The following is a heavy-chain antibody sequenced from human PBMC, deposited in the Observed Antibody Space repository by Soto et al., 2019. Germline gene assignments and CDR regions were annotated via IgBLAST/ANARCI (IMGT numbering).Heavy chain of an antibody. Sequence: PGGSLRLSCAASGFTPGRYGMSWVRQAPGKGLEWVSAVSPNGQGIYYADSVRGRFTTSRDFSKNTVFLHMDSLRAEDTAVYYCAKDRDYPRDYFHYWGQGTLVTVSS. V-gene: IGHV3-23*01. CDR2: VSPNGQGI. CDR1: GFTPGRYG. CDR3: AKDRDYPRDYFHY. J-gene: IGHJ4*02. D-gene: IGHD3-10*01.